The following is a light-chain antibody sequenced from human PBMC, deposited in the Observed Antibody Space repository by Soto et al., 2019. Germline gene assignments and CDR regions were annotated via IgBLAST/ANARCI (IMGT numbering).Light chain of an antibody. CDR2: GAS. CDR3: QQYNNWPLT. Sequence: EIVMTQSPATLSVSPGERATLSFRASENINNNLAWYQQKPGQGPRLLIYGASSRATGIPARFSGSGSGTGFTLTISSLQSEDFAIYYCQQYNNWPLTFGGGTKVEI. V-gene: IGKV3-15*01. J-gene: IGKJ4*01. CDR1: ENINNN.